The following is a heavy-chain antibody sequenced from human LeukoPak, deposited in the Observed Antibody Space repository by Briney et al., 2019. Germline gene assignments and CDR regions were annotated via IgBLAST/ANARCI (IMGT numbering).Heavy chain of an antibody. D-gene: IGHD1/OR15-1a*01. CDR2: INHSGST. CDR3: ARGYHTNKDWFDP. CDR1: GGSFSSYY. J-gene: IGHJ5*02. V-gene: IGHV4-34*01. Sequence: PSETLSLTCAVYGGSFSSYYWSWIRQPPGKGLEWIGEINHSGSTDYNPSLKSRVTISVDTSKNQFSLTLSSVTAADTAMYYCARGYHTNKDWFDPWGQGTLVTVSS.